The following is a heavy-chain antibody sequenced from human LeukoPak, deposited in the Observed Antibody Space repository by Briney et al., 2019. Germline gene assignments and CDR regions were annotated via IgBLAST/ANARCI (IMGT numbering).Heavy chain of an antibody. J-gene: IGHJ2*01. D-gene: IGHD1-26*01. CDR2: INHSGST. CDR1: GGSFSGYY. CDR3: ARIRSFHWYFDL. Sequence: SETLPLTCAVYGGSFSGYYCSWIRQPPGKGLEWIGEINHSGSTNYNPSLKSRVTISVDTSKNQFSLKLSSVTAADTAVYYCARIRSFHWYFDLWGRGTLVTVSS. V-gene: IGHV4-34*01.